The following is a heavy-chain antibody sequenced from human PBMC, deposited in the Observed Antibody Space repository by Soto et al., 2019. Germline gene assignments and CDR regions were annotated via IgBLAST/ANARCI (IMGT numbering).Heavy chain of an antibody. CDR2: IDPSDSYT. Sequence: PGESLKISCKGSGYSFTSYWISWVRQMPGKGLEWMGRIDPSDSYTNYSPSFQGHVTISADKSISTAYLQWSSLKASDTAMYYCARQVGRRFYYYGMDVWGQGTTVTVYS. CDR1: GYSFTSYW. D-gene: IGHD2-15*01. CDR3: ARQVGRRFYYYGMDV. V-gene: IGHV5-10-1*01. J-gene: IGHJ6*02.